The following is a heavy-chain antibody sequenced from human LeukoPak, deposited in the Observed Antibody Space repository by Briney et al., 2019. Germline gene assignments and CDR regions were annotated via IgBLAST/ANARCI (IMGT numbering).Heavy chain of an antibody. D-gene: IGHD4-17*01. V-gene: IGHV4-4*07. Sequence: PSETLSLTCTVSGGSINSYYWSWIRQPAGKGLEWIGRIYSSGSTNYNPSLKSRVTMSVDTSKKQFSLKLNSVTAADTAVYYCARDTPTLTTNDYWGQGTLVTVSS. J-gene: IGHJ4*02. CDR2: IYSSGST. CDR3: ARDTPTLTTNDY. CDR1: GGSINSYY.